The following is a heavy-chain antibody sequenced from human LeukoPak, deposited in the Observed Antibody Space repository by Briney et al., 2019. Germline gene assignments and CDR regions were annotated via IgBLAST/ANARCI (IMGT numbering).Heavy chain of an antibody. CDR2: GYHSGTT. CDR1: GYSITTGHY. D-gene: IGHD3-10*01. V-gene: IGHV4-38-2*02. Sequence: SETLSLTCTVSGYSITTGHYWGWIRQPPGKGLEWIGGGYHSGTTYYNPSLRSRVTISLDTSKNLFFLRLKSMTAADTAIYYCAREVVGESFLRGVFDMWGQGTMVTVSA. CDR3: AREVVGESFLRGVFDM. J-gene: IGHJ3*02.